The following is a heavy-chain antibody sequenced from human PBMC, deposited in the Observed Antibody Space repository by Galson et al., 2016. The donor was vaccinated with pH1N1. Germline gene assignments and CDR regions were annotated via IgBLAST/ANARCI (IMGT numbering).Heavy chain of an antibody. CDR2: IIPLFSTV. V-gene: IGHV1-69*13. D-gene: IGHD3-22*01. CDR3: ASEDDYDTDLSYCYFDL. J-gene: IGHJ2*01. Sequence: SVKVSCKASGGTFGSYGINWVRQAPGQGLEWMGGIIPLFSTVKYAQNFQGRVTITADESTTTAYMELSSLRSEDTAMYYCASEDDYDTDLSYCYFDLGGRATLLTASS. CDR1: GGTFGSYG.